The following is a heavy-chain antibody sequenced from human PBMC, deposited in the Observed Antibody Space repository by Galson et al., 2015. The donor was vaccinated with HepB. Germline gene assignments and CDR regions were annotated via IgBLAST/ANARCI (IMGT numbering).Heavy chain of an antibody. Sequence: SLRLSCAASGFTFSGSAMHWVRQASGKGLEWVGRIRSKANSYATAYAASVKGRFTISRDDSKNTAYLQMNSLKTEDTAVYYCTSRVVNYYDSSSSWFDYWGQGTLVTVSS. J-gene: IGHJ4*02. V-gene: IGHV3-73*01. D-gene: IGHD3-22*01. CDR3: TSRVVNYYDSSSSWFDY. CDR2: IRSKANSYAT. CDR1: GFTFSGSA.